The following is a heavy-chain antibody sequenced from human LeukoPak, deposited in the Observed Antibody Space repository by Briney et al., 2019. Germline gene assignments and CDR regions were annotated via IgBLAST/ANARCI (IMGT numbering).Heavy chain of an antibody. CDR2: IYPGDSDT. CDR3: ARQVPQYCNTTNCYGAYFDY. D-gene: IGHD2-2*01. V-gene: IGHV5-51*01. J-gene: IGHJ4*02. Sequence: GESLKISCKVSGFSFTDNYWIAWVRQMPGKGLEWMGIIYPGDSDTRYRPSFQGQVTMSTDKSISTAYLHWRGLKASDTAMYYCARQVPQYCNTTNCYGAYFDYWGQGALVTVSS. CDR1: GFSFTDNYW.